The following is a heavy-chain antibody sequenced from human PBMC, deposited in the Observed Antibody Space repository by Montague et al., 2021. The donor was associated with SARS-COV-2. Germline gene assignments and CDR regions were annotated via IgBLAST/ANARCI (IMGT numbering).Heavy chain of an antibody. J-gene: IGHJ6*02. CDR1: GGSVGGYF. CDR2: NTDSGRT. D-gene: IGHD3-3*01. CDR3: AREYRLQYLEWTGTGDDYYGIDI. V-gene: IGHV4-59*02. Sequence: SETLSLTCTVSGGSVGGYFWSWIRQPPGKGLEWIGFNTDSGRTNYNPSLRSRVAISIDTANNRLSLILGSVTAADTAVYYCAREYRLQYLEWTGTGDDYYGIDIWGQGTTVTVSS.